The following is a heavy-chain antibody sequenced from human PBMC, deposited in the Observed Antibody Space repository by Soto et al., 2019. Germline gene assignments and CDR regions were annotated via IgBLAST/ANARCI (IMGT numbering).Heavy chain of an antibody. CDR3: ARVTGRYYYGMDV. J-gene: IGHJ6*02. CDR1: GGSISSGGYY. CDR2: IYYSGST. V-gene: IGHV4-61*08. Sequence: PSETLSLTCTVSGGSISSGGYYWSWIRQHPGKGLEWIGYIYYSGSTNYNPSLKSRVTISVDTSKNQFSLKLSSVTAADTAVYYCARVTGRYYYGMDVWGQGTTVTVSS.